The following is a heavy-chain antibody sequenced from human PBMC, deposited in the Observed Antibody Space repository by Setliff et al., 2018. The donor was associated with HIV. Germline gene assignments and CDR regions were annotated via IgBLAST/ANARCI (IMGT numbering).Heavy chain of an antibody. CDR3: ASRVYYYDSSGYLREEGFDP. Sequence: SETLSLTCTVSGGSISNSRYYWSWIRQPPGKGLEWIGSIYYSGSTYYNPSLKSRVPISVDTSKNQFSLKLSSVTAADAAVYYCASRVYYYDSSGYLREEGFDPWGKGTLVTVSS. J-gene: IGHJ5*02. CDR1: GGSISNSRYY. CDR2: IYYSGST. D-gene: IGHD3-22*01. V-gene: IGHV4-39*01.